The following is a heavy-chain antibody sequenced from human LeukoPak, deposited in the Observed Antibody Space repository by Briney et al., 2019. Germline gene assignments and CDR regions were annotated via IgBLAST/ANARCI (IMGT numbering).Heavy chain of an antibody. V-gene: IGHV3-74*01. CDR2: INGVGSDR. J-gene: IGHJ5*01. CDR1: GFSFSDYY. CDR3: VRDWKHYDFHS. Sequence: GGSLRLSCAASGFSFSDYYIHWVRQAPGKGLVWVSRINGVGSDRIYADSVRGRFTISRDNARNMVYLQMTSLRVEDTAMYYCVRDWKHYDFHSWGQGPMVTVPS. D-gene: IGHD3-3*01.